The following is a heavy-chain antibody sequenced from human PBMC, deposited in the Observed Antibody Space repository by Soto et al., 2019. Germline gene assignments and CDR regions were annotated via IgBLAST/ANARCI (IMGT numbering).Heavy chain of an antibody. CDR1: GYTYSRYY. CDR3: ARDQDGSGSYYFNWFDP. CDR2: INPSGGST. D-gene: IGHD3-10*01. J-gene: IGHJ5*02. V-gene: IGHV1-46*01. Sequence: ASVKVSCKASGYTYSRYYLHWVRQAPGQGLEWMGIINPSGGSTSYAQKFQGRVTLTRDTSTSTAYMELSSLKSEDTAVYYCARDQDGSGSYYFNWFDPWGQGTLVTVSS.